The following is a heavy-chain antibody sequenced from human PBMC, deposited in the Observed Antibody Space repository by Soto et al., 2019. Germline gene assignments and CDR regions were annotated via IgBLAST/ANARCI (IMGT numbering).Heavy chain of an antibody. CDR2: IYYSGRV. J-gene: IGHJ6*02. CDR3: ARHVTMRATTGIFYYGMDV. CDR1: GGSISPYY. V-gene: IGHV4-59*08. Sequence: QVQLQESGPGLVKPSETLSLTCTVSGGSISPYYWSWIRRPPGKELEWIGYIYYSGRVNYNPALRRRVPISVDTSKNQFSLNLNSVTAADAAVYYCARHVTMRATTGIFYYGMDVWGQGTTVTVSS. D-gene: IGHD1-26*01.